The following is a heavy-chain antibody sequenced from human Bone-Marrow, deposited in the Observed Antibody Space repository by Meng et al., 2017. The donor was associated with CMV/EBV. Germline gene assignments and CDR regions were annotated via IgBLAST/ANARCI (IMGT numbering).Heavy chain of an antibody. V-gene: IGHV3-7*01. J-gene: IGHJ6*02. CDR1: GFTFSSYW. CDR2: IKQDGSEK. CDR3: ARTGRATLTIIVVVVAATPDYYYGMDV. D-gene: IGHD2-15*01. Sequence: GESLKISCAASGFTFSSYWMSWVRQAPGKGLEWVANIKQDGSEKYYVDSVKGRFTISRDNAKNSLYLQMNSLRVEDTAVYYCARTGRATLTIIVVVVAATPDYYYGMDVWGQGTTVTVSS.